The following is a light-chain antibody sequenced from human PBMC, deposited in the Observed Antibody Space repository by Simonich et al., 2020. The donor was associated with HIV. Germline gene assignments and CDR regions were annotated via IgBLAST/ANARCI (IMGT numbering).Light chain of an antibody. Sequence: QSALTQPASVSGSPGQSITISCTGTSSDVGGYNSVSWYQQHPGKAPKLMIYNVSNRPSGVSTRFSGSKSGNTASLTISGLQAEDEADYHCSSYTSSSTVVFGGGTKLTVL. V-gene: IGLV2-14*03. J-gene: IGLJ2*01. CDR2: NVS. CDR3: SSYTSSSTVV. CDR1: SSDVGGYNS.